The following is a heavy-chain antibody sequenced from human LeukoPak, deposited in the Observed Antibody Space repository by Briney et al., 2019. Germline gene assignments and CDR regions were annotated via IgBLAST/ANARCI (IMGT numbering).Heavy chain of an antibody. CDR1: GFTFSSYS. CDR2: ISSSSGYI. Sequence: PGGSLRLSCAASGFTFSSYSMNWVRQAPGKGLEWVSSISSSSGYIYYADSVKGRFTISRDNAKNSLYLQMNSLRAEDTAVYYCTTDQSSSRARYYYGMDVWGQGTTVTVSS. D-gene: IGHD6-13*01. J-gene: IGHJ6*02. CDR3: TTDQSSSRARYYYGMDV. V-gene: IGHV3-21*01.